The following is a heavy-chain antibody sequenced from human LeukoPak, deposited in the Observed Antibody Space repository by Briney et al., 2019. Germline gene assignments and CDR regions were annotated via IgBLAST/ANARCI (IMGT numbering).Heavy chain of an antibody. CDR1: GYTFTSYD. CDR2: MNPNSGNT. Sequence: ASVKVSCKASGYTFTSYDINWVRQATGQGREWMGWMNPNSGNTGYAQKLQGGVTMTRNTSQSTAYMELRRLRSDDTAVYYCARALGSYSYGKYYYYYMDVWAKGTTVTISS. V-gene: IGHV1-8*01. CDR3: ARALGSYSYGKYYYYYMDV. D-gene: IGHD5-18*01. J-gene: IGHJ6*03.